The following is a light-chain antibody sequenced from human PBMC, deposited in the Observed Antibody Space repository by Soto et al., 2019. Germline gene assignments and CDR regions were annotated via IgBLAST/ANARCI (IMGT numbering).Light chain of an antibody. J-gene: IGKJ1*01. CDR2: DAS. CDR1: QSVSSS. CDR3: HRRSNWPPT. V-gene: IGKV3-11*01. Sequence: EIVLTQSPATLSLSPGERATLSCTASQSVSSSLAWYQQKPGQAPRLLMYDASNRATGIPARLSGSGSGSDVTVTSSSLEPEDCALYYCHRRSNWPPTFGQGTKVEIK.